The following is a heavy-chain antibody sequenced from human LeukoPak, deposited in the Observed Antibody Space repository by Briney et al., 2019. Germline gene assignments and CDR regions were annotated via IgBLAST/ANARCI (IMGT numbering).Heavy chain of an antibody. D-gene: IGHD6-13*01. CDR3: ASQGVIAAELDP. J-gene: IGHJ5*02. Sequence: ASVKVSCKASGGTFSSDAITWVRQAPGQGLEWMGRIIPVLGIPNYAQKFQGRVTITADKASSTAYMELSSLRSEDTAVYFCASQGVIAAELDPWGQGTLVTVSS. CDR2: IIPVLGIP. CDR1: GGTFSSDA. V-gene: IGHV1-69*04.